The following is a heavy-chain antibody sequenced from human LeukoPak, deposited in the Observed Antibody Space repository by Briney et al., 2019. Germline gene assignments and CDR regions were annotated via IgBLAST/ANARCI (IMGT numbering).Heavy chain of an antibody. Sequence: GESLKISCKGSGYSFTTYWIGWVRQMPGKGLEWMGIIYPGDSDTRYSPSFQGQVTISADKSINTAYLQWSSLKASDTAMYYCARYADWKWLTFDYWGQGTLVTVSS. V-gene: IGHV5-51*01. D-gene: IGHD6-19*01. J-gene: IGHJ4*02. CDR1: GYSFTTYW. CDR2: IYPGDSDT. CDR3: ARYADWKWLTFDY.